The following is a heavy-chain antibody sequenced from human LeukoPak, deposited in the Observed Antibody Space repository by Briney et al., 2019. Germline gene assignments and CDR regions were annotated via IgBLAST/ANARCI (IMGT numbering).Heavy chain of an antibody. V-gene: IGHV7-4-1*02. D-gene: IGHD5-18*01. Sequence: ASVKVSCKAPGYTFTSYAMNWVRQAPGQGLEWMGWINTNTGNPTYAQGFTGRFVFSLDTSVSTAYLQISSLKAEDTAVYYCAIYVDTAMVRLDPWGQGTLVTVSS. J-gene: IGHJ5*02. CDR1: GYTFTSYA. CDR3: AIYVDTAMVRLDP. CDR2: INTNTGNP.